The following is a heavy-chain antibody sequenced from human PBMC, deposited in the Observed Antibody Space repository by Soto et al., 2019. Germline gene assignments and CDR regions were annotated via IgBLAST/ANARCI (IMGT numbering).Heavy chain of an antibody. CDR3: AKWALAQKYSGSSSGGWFDP. CDR2: ISGSGGST. D-gene: IGHD1-26*01. J-gene: IGHJ5*02. V-gene: IGHV3-23*01. Sequence: EVQLLESGGGLVQPGGSLRLSCAASGFTFSSYAMSWVRQAPGKGLEWVSAISGSGGSTYYADSVKGRFTISRDNSKNTLYLQMNSLRAEDTAVYYCAKWALAQKYSGSSSGGWFDPWGQGTLVTVSS. CDR1: GFTFSSYA.